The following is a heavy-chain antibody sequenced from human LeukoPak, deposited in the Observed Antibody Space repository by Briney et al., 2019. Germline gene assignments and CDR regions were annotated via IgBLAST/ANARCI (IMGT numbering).Heavy chain of an antibody. CDR3: ARSVGFSCSSTSCYRFGYSSSWALDY. V-gene: IGHV4-34*01. CDR1: GGSFSGYY. Sequence: SETLSLTCAVYGGSFSGYYWSWIRQPPGKGLEWIGEINHSGSTNYNPSLKSRVTISVDTSKNQFSLKLSAVTAADTAVYYCARSVGFSCSSTSCYRFGYSSSWALDYWGQGTLVTVSS. J-gene: IGHJ4*02. CDR2: INHSGST. D-gene: IGHD2-2*01.